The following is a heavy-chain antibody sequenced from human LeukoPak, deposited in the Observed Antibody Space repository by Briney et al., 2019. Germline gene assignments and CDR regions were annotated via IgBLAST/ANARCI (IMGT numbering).Heavy chain of an antibody. J-gene: IGHJ3*01. CDR2: ISTSTNYI. D-gene: IGHD3-10*01. V-gene: IGHV3-21*04. CDR3: ARVGDYGSGYS. Sequence: GGSLRLSCVVSGFTFSSYHMNWVRQAPGKGLEWVSSISTSTNYIYYADSVKGRFTISRDNAKNSLYLQMNSLRAEDTALYYCARVGDYGSGYSWGQGTMVTVSS. CDR1: GFTFSSYH.